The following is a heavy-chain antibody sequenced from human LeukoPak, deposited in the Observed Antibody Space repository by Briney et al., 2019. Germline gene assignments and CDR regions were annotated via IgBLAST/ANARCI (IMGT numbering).Heavy chain of an antibody. Sequence: PGGSLRLSCAASGFTFSDYYMSWIRQAPGKGLEWVSYISSSGSTIYYADSVKGRFSISRDNAKNPLYLQMNSLRAEDTAVYYCARDTNVDIVATIGYTSYWGQGTLVTVSS. CDR2: ISSSGSTI. D-gene: IGHD5-12*01. J-gene: IGHJ4*02. CDR3: ARDTNVDIVATIGYTSY. V-gene: IGHV3-11*04. CDR1: GFTFSDYY.